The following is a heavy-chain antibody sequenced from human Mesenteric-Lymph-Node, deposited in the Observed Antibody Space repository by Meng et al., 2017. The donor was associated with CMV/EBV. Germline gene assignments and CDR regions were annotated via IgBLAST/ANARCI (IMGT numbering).Heavy chain of an antibody. CDR3: ARLLSSGSDYFDY. D-gene: IGHD3-10*01. J-gene: IGHJ4*02. CDR2: IYHSGST. Sequence: AGSGGSISSSDWWSWVRQPPGKGLEWIGEIYHSGSTNYNPSLKSRVTISVDKSKNQFSLKLSSVTAADTAVYYCARLLSSGSDYFDYWGQGTLVTVSS. CDR1: GGSISSSDW. V-gene: IGHV4-4*02.